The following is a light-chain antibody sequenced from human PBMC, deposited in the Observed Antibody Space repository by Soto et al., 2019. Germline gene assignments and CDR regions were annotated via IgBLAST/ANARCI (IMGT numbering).Light chain of an antibody. CDR2: DNN. J-gene: IGLJ2*01. Sequence: QSVLTQPPSVSAAPGQKVTISCSGSSSNMGNNYVSWYQQLPGTAPKLLIYDNNKRPSAIPDRFSGSKSGTSATLGITGLHTGDEADNNCETSDSSPRAAVVFGGGTKLTVL. CDR1: SSNMGNNY. CDR3: ETSDSSPRAAVV. V-gene: IGLV1-51*01.